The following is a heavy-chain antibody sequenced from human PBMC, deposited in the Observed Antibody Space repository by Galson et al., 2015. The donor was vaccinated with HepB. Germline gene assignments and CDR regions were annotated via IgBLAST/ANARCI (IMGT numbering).Heavy chain of an antibody. V-gene: IGHV3-23*01. J-gene: IGHJ4*02. CDR3: AKDSPLTGNYVGLDY. CDR1: GFTFSSYA. Sequence: SLRLSCAASGFTFSSYAMTWVRQAPGKGLEWVSALTPGGGDTYYADSVKGRFTISRDNSKNTLYLQMNSLRAEDTASYYCAKDSPLTGNYVGLDYWGQGTLVTVSS. CDR2: LTPGGGDT. D-gene: IGHD1-7*01.